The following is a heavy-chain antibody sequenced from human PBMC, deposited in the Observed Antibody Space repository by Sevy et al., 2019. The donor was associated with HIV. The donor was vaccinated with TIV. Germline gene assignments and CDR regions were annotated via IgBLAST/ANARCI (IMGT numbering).Heavy chain of an antibody. Sequence: SETLSLTCTVSGGSLSSGSYYWSWFRQPPGKGLEWIGYISYIGSTNYNPSLKSRVTISVDTSKNHLSLGLTSVTAADTAVYYCGRDRIAAAVGYFDNWGQGTLVTVSS. V-gene: IGHV4-61*03. CDR1: GGSLSSGSYY. CDR3: GRDRIAAAVGYFDN. D-gene: IGHD6-13*01. CDR2: ISYIGST. J-gene: IGHJ4*02.